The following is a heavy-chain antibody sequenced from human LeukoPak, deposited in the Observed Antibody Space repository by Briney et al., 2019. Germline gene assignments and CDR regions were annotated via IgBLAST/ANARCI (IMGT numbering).Heavy chain of an antibody. CDR2: IYYSGST. CDR3: ARRRDGYEALDY. D-gene: IGHD5-24*01. Sequence: PSETLSLTCTVSGGAISSYYWSWIRQPPGKGLGWIGYIYYSGSTNYNPSLKSRVTISVDTSKNQFSLKLSSVTAADTAVYYCARRRDGYEALDYWGQGTLVTVSS. CDR1: GGAISSYY. J-gene: IGHJ4*02. V-gene: IGHV4-59*01.